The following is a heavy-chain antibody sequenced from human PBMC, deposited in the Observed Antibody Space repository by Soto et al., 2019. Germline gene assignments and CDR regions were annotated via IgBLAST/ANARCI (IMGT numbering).Heavy chain of an antibody. J-gene: IGHJ3*02. CDR3: ARGRNYYDSSGQDAFDS. Sequence: SETLSLTCTVSGGSISSGGYYWSWIRQHPGKGLEWIGYIYYSGSTYYNPSLKSRVTITVDTSRNQFSLKLSSVTAADTAVYYCARGRNYYDSSGQDAFDSWGQGTMVTVSS. D-gene: IGHD3-22*01. V-gene: IGHV4-31*03. CDR2: IYYSGST. CDR1: GGSISSGGYY.